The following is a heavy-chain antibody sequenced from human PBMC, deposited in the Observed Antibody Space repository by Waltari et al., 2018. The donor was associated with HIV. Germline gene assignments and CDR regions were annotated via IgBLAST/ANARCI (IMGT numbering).Heavy chain of an antibody. CDR1: GFTFRSHA. CDR3: ARAFGFSNSGPVGY. J-gene: IGHJ4*02. V-gene: IGHV3-30*03. D-gene: IGHD5-18*01. Sequence: IQLLQSGGGVVRPGGSLRLSCAASGFTFRSHAMHWVRQASAKGVEWVAVISSDGFTKYVDSVKGRFTVSRDISKSTLYVQMNNLRPDDTAVYYCARAFGFSNSGPVGYWGQGTLVIVSS. CDR2: ISSDGFTK.